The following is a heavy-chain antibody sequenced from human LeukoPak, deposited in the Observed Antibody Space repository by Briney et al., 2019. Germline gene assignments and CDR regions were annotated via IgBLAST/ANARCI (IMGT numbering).Heavy chain of an antibody. CDR2: IWYDGSNK. Sequence: GGSLRLSCAASGFTFSSYAMSWVRQAPGKGLEWVAVIWYDGSNKYYADSVKGRFTISRDNSKNTLYLQMNSLRAEDTAVYYCARDYHPGQWLTSSYYFDYWGQGTLVTVSS. V-gene: IGHV3-33*08. CDR3: ARDYHPGQWLTSSYYFDY. D-gene: IGHD3-22*01. CDR1: GFTFSSYA. J-gene: IGHJ4*02.